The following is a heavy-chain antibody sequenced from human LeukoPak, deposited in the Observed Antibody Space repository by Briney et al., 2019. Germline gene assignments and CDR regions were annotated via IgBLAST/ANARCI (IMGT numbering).Heavy chain of an antibody. Sequence: GGSLRLSCAASGFTFSSYSMNWVRQAPGKGLEWVSYISSSSSTIYYADSVKGRFTISRDNSKNTLYLQMNSLRAEDTAVYYCARDQYCSGGSCYYGAFDIWGQGTMVTVSS. CDR3: ARDQYCSGGSCYYGAFDI. V-gene: IGHV3-48*01. CDR2: ISSSSSTI. CDR1: GFTFSSYS. J-gene: IGHJ3*02. D-gene: IGHD2-15*01.